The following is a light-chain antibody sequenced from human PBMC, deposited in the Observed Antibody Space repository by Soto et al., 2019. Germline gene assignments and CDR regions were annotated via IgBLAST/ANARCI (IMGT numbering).Light chain of an antibody. CDR3: MQTTQVPFT. J-gene: IGKJ2*01. CDR1: QSLLYSDGKTY. V-gene: IGKV2D-29*01. Sequence: IMMTQTPLSLSVTPGQPASISCKSSQSLLYSDGKTYLSWYLQKPGQPPHLLIYEVSKRFSEVPDRFSGSGSGTDITLKISRVEAEDVGVYYCMQTTQVPFTFGQGTKLEIK. CDR2: EVS.